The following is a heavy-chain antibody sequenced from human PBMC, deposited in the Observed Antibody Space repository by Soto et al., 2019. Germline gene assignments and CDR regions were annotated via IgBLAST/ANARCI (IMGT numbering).Heavy chain of an antibody. Sequence: QVQLVESGGGVVQPGRSLRLSCAASGFTFSSYGMHWVRQAPGKGLEWVAVIWYDGSNKYYADSVKGRFTISRDNSKNTLYLQMNSLRAEDTAVYYCARERAYNWNAGLDYWGQGTLVTVSS. CDR1: GFTFSSYG. CDR2: IWYDGSNK. J-gene: IGHJ4*02. D-gene: IGHD1-20*01. CDR3: ARERAYNWNAGLDY. V-gene: IGHV3-33*01.